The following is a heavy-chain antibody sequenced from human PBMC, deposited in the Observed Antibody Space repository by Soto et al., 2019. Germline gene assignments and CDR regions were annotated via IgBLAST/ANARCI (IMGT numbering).Heavy chain of an antibody. J-gene: IGHJ6*02. V-gene: IGHV1-8*01. D-gene: IGHD2-8*02. CDR2: MNPNSGNT. CDR1: GYTFTSYD. Sequence: ASVKVSCKASGYTFTSYDINWVRQATGQGLEWMGWMNPNSGNTGYAQRFQGRVTMTRNTSISTAYMELSSLRSEDTAVYYCARGLLGPWRYYGMDVWGQGTTVTVSS. CDR3: ARGLLGPWRYYGMDV.